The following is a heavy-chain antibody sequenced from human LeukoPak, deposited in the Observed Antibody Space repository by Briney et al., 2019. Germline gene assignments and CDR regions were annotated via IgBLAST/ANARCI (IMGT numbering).Heavy chain of an antibody. J-gene: IGHJ4*02. Sequence: SETLSLTCSVSGGSIGSHYWSWIRQPPGKGLEWIGYVYYSGITNYNPSLKSRVTISVDTSKNQFSLNLSSVTAADTAVYYCAREYCSSTACYYYFDDWGQGALVTVSS. D-gene: IGHD2-2*01. V-gene: IGHV4-59*11. CDR1: GGSIGSHY. CDR3: AREYCSSTACYYYFDD. CDR2: VYYSGIT.